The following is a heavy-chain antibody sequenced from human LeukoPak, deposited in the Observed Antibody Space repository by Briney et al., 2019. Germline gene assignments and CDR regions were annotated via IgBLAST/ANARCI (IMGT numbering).Heavy chain of an antibody. D-gene: IGHD5-18*01. CDR1: GYTFTSHG. J-gene: IGHJ6*03. V-gene: IGHV1-18*01. CDR3: ARGGGYTSVYYMDV. CDR2: ISAYNGNT. Sequence: ASVTVSCTASGYTFTSHGISWVRQAPGQGLEWMGWISAYNGNTNYAQNLQGRVTMTTDTSTSTAYMELRSLRSDDTAVYYCARGGGYTSVYYMDVWGKGTTVTVSS.